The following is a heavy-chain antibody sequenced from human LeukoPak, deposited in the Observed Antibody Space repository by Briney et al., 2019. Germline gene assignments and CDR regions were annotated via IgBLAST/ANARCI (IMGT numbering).Heavy chain of an antibody. D-gene: IGHD2-2*01. CDR2: IYTSGST. CDR1: GGSISSYY. CDR3: ARARLTIDDDIVVVPAGGWFDP. Sequence: PSETLSLTCTVSGGSISSYYWSWIRQPAGKGLEWIRRIYTSGSTNYNPSLKSRVTMSVDTSTNQFSLKLSSVTAADTAVYYCARARLTIDDDIVVVPAGGWFDPWGQGTLVTVSS. J-gene: IGHJ5*02. V-gene: IGHV4-4*07.